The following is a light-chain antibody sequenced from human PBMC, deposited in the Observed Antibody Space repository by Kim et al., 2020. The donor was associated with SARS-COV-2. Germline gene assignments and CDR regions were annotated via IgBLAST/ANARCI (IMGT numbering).Light chain of an antibody. CDR2: YAS. Sequence: AIQLTQSPSSLSASVGNRVTITCRASQDLDGGLACYQQNPRKAPRLLIFYASRLETGVPSRFRGTGSGTTFTLPISSLQPEDFAPYYSQQFNRYPLTFGGGTKVDIK. J-gene: IGKJ4*01. CDR1: QDLDGG. CDR3: QQFNRYPLT. V-gene: IGKV1-13*02.